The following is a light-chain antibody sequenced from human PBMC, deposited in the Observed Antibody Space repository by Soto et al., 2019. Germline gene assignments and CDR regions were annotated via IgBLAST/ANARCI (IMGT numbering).Light chain of an antibody. CDR3: LQHYRYPWT. CDR1: QGISTW. CDR2: DAS. V-gene: IGKV1D-12*01. Sequence: DIQMTQSPSSASASVGDRLTITCRASQGISTWIAWYQQKPGKAPELLIYDASSLQSGVPSRFGGSGSGTEFTLTISSLQPEDFATYYCLQHYRYPWTFGQGTKVDIK. J-gene: IGKJ1*01.